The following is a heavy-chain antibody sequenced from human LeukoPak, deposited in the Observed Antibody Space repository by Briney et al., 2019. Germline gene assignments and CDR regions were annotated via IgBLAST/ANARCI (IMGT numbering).Heavy chain of an antibody. V-gene: IGHV1-69*04. D-gene: IGHD3-9*01. CDR3: ARVDYDILTGYYFGSMYNWFDP. CDR1: GGTFSSYA. Sequence: SVKVSCKASGGTFSSYAISWVRQAPGQGLEWMGRIIPIFGIANYAQKFQGRVTITADKSTSTAYMELSSLRSEDTAVYYCARVDYDILTGYYFGSMYNWFDPWGQGTLVTVSS. J-gene: IGHJ5*02. CDR2: IIPIFGIA.